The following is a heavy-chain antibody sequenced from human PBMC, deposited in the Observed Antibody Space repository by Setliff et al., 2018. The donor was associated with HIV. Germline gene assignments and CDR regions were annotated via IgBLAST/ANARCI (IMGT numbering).Heavy chain of an antibody. CDR2: VYSTGST. D-gene: IGHD3-9*01. V-gene: IGHV4-59*01. CDR1: GDFFSSDYY. CDR3: ARVATGPESFDI. J-gene: IGHJ3*02. Sequence: PSETLSLTCTVSGDFFSSDYYWGWIRQSPGKGLEWIGYVYSTGSTNSKSSLKSRVTISVDTSKNQFSLKLSSVTAADTAVYYCARVATGPESFDIWGQGTMVTVSS.